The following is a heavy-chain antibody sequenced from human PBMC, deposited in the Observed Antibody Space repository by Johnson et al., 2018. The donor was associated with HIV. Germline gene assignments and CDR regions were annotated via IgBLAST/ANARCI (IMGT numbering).Heavy chain of an antibody. Sequence: QVQLVESGGGLVKPGGSLRLSCAASGFTFSDYYMGWIRQTPGKGLEWVSYISSSGTTVYYADSVKGRFSISRDNDKHSLYLQMNSLRAEDTAVYYCARDRGYWDAFDIWGQGTMVTVSS. V-gene: IGHV3-11*04. CDR3: ARDRGYWDAFDI. J-gene: IGHJ3*02. D-gene: IGHD3-22*01. CDR2: ISSSGTTV. CDR1: GFTFSDYY.